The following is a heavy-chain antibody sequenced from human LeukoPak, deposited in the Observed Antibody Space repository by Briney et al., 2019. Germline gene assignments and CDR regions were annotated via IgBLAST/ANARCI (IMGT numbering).Heavy chain of an antibody. D-gene: IGHD2-15*01. Sequence: SQTLSLTCAVSGGSISSGAYCWSWIRQSPGKGLEWIGYIFYSGNTYYNPSLKSRVTISVDTSTNQFSLTLSSVTAADTVVYYCARARDCSGGTCYQFNWFDPWGQGTLVTVSS. V-gene: IGHV4-31*11. CDR2: IFYSGNT. CDR3: ARARDCSGGTCYQFNWFDP. J-gene: IGHJ5*02. CDR1: GGSISSGAYC.